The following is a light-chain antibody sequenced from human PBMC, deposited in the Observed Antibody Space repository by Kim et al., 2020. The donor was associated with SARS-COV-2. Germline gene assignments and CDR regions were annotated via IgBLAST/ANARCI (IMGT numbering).Light chain of an antibody. J-gene: IGKJ1*01. CDR1: QSISSY. Sequence: EIVLTQSPATLSLSPGERATLSCRASQSISSYLAWYQHKPGQAPRLLIYDASNRATGIPARFSGSGSGTDLTLTISSLEPEDFAVYYCQQRYNWPPWTFGQGTKVDIK. CDR3: QQRYNWPPWT. V-gene: IGKV3-11*01. CDR2: DAS.